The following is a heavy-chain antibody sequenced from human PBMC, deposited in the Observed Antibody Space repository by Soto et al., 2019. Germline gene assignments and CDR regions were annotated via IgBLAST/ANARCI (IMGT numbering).Heavy chain of an antibody. CDR3: AKEIAASATLWLDP. CDR2: ITSTGDT. Sequence: EVQLLESGGGLVQSGGSLRLSCAASGFTLNYYAINWVRQAPGKGLEWVSAITSTGDTYYVDSVKGRFTISRDNSKNTLYLQMNSLRAEDTAVYYCAKEIAASATLWLDPWGQGTLVTVSS. CDR1: GFTLNYYA. D-gene: IGHD6-13*01. V-gene: IGHV3-23*01. J-gene: IGHJ5*02.